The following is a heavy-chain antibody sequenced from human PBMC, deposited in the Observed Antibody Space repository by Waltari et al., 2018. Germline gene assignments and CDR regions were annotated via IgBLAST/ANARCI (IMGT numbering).Heavy chain of an antibody. D-gene: IGHD4-17*01. V-gene: IGHV4-39*07. CDR2: IYYSGST. J-gene: IGHJ5*02. CDR3: ARPYGDYVGWFDP. CDR1: GGSISSSSYY. Sequence: QLQLQESGPGLVKPSETLSLTCTVSGGSISSSSYYWGWIRQPPGKGLEWIGSIYYSGSTYYNPSLKSRVTISVDTSKNQFSLKLSSVTAADTAVYYCARPYGDYVGWFDPWGQGTLVTVSS.